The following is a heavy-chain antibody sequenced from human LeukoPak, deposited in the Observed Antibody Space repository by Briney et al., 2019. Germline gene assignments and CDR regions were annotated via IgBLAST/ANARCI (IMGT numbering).Heavy chain of an antibody. CDR1: GFTFSSNW. Sequence: GGSLRLSCEPSGFTFSSNWMSWVRQAPGKGLEWVANIKQDGSQKYYVDSVKGRFTISRDNAKNSLYLQMNSLTAEDTAVYYCARKMKTGDRVGTFDIWGQGTMVTVSS. CDR3: ARKMKTGDRVGTFDI. CDR2: IKQDGSQK. V-gene: IGHV3-7*04. D-gene: IGHD1-1*01. J-gene: IGHJ3*02.